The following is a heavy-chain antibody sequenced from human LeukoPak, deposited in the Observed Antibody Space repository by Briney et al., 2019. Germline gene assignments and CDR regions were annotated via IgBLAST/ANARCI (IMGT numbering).Heavy chain of an antibody. D-gene: IGHD3-10*01. CDR1: VYTFTGYY. Sequence: ASVKVSCKASVYTFTGYYMHWVRQAPGQGLEWMGWINPNSGGTNYAQKFQGRVTMTTDTSTSTAYMELRSLRSDDTAVYYCARFRSAGAFDIWGQGTMVTVSS. CDR2: INPNSGGT. J-gene: IGHJ3*02. CDR3: ARFRSAGAFDI. V-gene: IGHV1-2*02.